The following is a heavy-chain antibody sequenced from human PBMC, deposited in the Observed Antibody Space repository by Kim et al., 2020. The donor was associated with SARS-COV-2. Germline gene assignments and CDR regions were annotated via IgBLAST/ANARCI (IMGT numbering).Heavy chain of an antibody. J-gene: IGHJ5*02. CDR2: INPSGGST. D-gene: IGHD3-3*01. CDR1: GYTFTSYY. Sequence: ASVKVSCKASGYTFTSYYMHWVRQAPGQGLEWMGIINPSGGSTSYAQMFQGRVTMTRDTSTSTVYMELSSLRSEDTAVYYCARGIGAPYYDFWSGYYPPATNWFDPWGQGTLVTVSS. V-gene: IGHV1-46*01. CDR3: ARGIGAPYYDFWSGYYPPATNWFDP.